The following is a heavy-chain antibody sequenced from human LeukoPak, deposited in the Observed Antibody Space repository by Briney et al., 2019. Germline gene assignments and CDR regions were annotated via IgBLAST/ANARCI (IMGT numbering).Heavy chain of an antibody. D-gene: IGHD6-19*01. J-gene: IGHJ5*02. CDR3: ARHPYGLVREAFFDP. V-gene: IGHV4-38-2*01. CDR2: VCRNGDT. Sequence: SETLSLTCAVSGDSISSDNCWGWIRQPPGKGLEWIGSVCRNGDTNYNPPLKSRSTISIDTSKNQFSLKLPSVTAADTAVYYCARHPYGLVREAFFDPWGQGTLVTVSS. CDR1: GDSISSDNC.